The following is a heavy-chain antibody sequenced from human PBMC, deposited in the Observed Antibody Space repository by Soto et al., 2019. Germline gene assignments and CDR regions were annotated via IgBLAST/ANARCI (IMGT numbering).Heavy chain of an antibody. Sequence: GGSLRLSCAASGFTVSSNYMSWVRQAPGKGLEWVSVIYSGGSTYYADSVKGRFTISRDNSKNTLYLQMNSLRAEDTAVYYCARDRLVRYSGYDLSWFDPWGQGTLVTVSS. V-gene: IGHV3-66*01. CDR3: ARDRLVRYSGYDLSWFDP. D-gene: IGHD5-12*01. CDR2: IYSGGST. CDR1: GFTVSSNY. J-gene: IGHJ5*02.